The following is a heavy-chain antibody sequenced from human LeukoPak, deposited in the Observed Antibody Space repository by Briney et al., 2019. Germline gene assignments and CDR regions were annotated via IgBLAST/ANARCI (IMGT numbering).Heavy chain of an antibody. CDR3: AREILGGFNPGAY. CDR2: IHRSGSP. D-gene: IGHD1-14*01. J-gene: IGHJ4*02. Sequence: SESLSLTCTVSLDSTTSNFWSWVRQPPGKGLEWIGEIHRSGSPNYNPSLQSRVTISIDRSRNQIALELSSVTAADTAVYYCAREILGGFNPGAYWGQGTLVTVSS. CDR1: LDSTTSNF. V-gene: IGHV4-4*02.